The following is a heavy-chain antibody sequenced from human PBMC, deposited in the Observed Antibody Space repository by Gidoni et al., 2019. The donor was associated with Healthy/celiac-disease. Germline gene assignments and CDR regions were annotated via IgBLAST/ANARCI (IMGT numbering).Heavy chain of an antibody. CDR1: GGSISSSNW. V-gene: IGHV4-4*02. Sequence: CAVSGGSISSSNWWSWVRQPPGKGLEWIGEIYHSGSTNYNPSLKSRVTISVDKSKNQFSLTLSSVTAADTAVYYCARDSRYYYDSSGYLGSWGQGTLVTVSS. CDR3: ARDSRYYYDSSGYLGS. J-gene: IGHJ5*02. D-gene: IGHD3-22*01. CDR2: IYHSGST.